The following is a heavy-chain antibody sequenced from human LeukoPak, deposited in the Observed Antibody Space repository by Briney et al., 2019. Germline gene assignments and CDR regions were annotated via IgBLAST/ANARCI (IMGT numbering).Heavy chain of an antibody. CDR3: ARRYSSSWYLY. CDR2: SYPGDSDT. V-gene: IGHV5-51*01. CDR1: GYSFTSYW. Sequence: GESLKISCKGSGYSFTSYWIGWVRQMPGKGLEWMGFSYPGDSDTRYSPSFQGQVTISADKSISTAYLQWSSLKASDTAMYYCARRYSSSWYLYWGQGTLVTVSS. J-gene: IGHJ4*02. D-gene: IGHD6-13*01.